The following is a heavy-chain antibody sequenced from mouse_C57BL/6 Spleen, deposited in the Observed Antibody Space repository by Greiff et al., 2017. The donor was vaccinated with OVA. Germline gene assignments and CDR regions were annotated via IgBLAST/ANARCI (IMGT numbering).Heavy chain of an antibody. D-gene: IGHD1-1*01. V-gene: IGHV1-31*01. J-gene: IGHJ1*03. CDR3: ARYCYGSSGYFDV. CDR1: GYSFTGYY. Sequence: VQLQQSGPELVKPGASVKISCKASGYSFTGYYMHWVKQSHGNILDWIGYIYPYNGVSSYNQKFKGKATLTVDQSSSTAYMELRSLTSEDSAVYYCARYCYGSSGYFDVWGKGTTVTVSS. CDR2: IYPYNGVS.